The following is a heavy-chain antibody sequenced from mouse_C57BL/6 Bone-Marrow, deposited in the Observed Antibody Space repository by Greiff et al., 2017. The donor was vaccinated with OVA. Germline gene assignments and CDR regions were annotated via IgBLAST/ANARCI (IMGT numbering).Heavy chain of an antibody. V-gene: IGHV1-55*01. Sequence: VKLMESGAELAKPGASVKMSCKASGYTFTSYWITWVKQRPGQGLEWIGDIYPGSGSTNYNGKFKGKATLTADKSSSTAYMQLSSLTSEDSAVYFCARCYYGNYDYAMDYWGQGTSVTVSS. CDR1: GYTFTSYW. D-gene: IGHD2-1*01. J-gene: IGHJ4*01. CDR2: IYPGSGST. CDR3: ARCYYGNYDYAMDY.